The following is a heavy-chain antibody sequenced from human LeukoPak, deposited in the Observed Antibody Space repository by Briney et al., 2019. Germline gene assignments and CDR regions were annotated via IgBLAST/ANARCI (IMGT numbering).Heavy chain of an antibody. V-gene: IGHV4-59*12. CDR1: GGSISSYY. CDR2: IYYSGST. Sequence: SETLSLTCTVSGGSISSYYWSWIRQPPGKGLEWIGYIYYSGSTYYNPSLKSRVTISVDTSKNQFSLKLSSVTAADTAVYYCARMERGVQQIDYWGQGTLVTVSS. CDR3: ARMERGVQQIDY. D-gene: IGHD1-1*01. J-gene: IGHJ4*02.